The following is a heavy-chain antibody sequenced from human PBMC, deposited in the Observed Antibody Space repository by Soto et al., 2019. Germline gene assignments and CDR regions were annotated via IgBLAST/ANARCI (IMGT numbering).Heavy chain of an antibody. V-gene: IGHV4-39*01. Sequence: SETLSLTCTVSGGLITSDSYYWAWIRQPPGKGLEWIGSIYFSGRTYYNSALKSRLGISIDMSKNQFSLNLSSVTAADTAVYYCARHLSESGYDLNYWGQGTPVTVSS. J-gene: IGHJ4*02. CDR3: ARHLSESGYDLNY. D-gene: IGHD5-12*01. CDR1: GGLITSDSYY. CDR2: IYFSGRT.